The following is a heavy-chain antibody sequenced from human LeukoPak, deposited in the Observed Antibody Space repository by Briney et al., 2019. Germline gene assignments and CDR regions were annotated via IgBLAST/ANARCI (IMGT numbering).Heavy chain of an antibody. CDR1: GRSFSGYY. CDR3: AGSTYDNWFDP. V-gene: IGHV4-34*01. J-gene: IGHJ5*02. Sequence: PSETLSLTCAVYGRSFSGYYCGWIRQPPGKGLEWIGSIYHSGSTYYNPSLKSRVTLSVETSKNQFSLKLSSVPAADTAVYYCAGSTYDNWFDPWGQGTLVTVSS. D-gene: IGHD2-8*01. CDR2: IYHSGST.